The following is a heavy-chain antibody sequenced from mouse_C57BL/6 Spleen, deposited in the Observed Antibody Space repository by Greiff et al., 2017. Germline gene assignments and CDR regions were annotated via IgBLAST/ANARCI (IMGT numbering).Heavy chain of an antibody. CDR3: ARSRGWDDWYFDV. J-gene: IGHJ1*03. V-gene: IGHV1-22*01. CDR2: SNPNNGGT. CDR1: GYTFTDYN. D-gene: IGHD4-1*01. Sequence: VQLQQSGPELVKPGASVKMSCKASGYTFTDYNMHWVKQSHGKSLEWIGYSNPNNGGTSYNQKFKGKATLTVNKSSSTAYMELRSLTSEDSAVYYCARSRGWDDWYFDVWGTGTTVTVSS.